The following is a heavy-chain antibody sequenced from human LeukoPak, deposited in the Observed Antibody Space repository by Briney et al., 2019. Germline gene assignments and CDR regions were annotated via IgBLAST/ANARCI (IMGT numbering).Heavy chain of an antibody. CDR1: DDSISSISYY. J-gene: IGHJ4*02. CDR3: ARHVWLQPFDY. Sequence: SETLSLSCTVSDDSISSISYYWGWIRQPPGMGLEWIGSISYTGSTYYNPSLKSRVTISVDTSKNQFSLKLSSVTAADTAVYYCARHVWLQPFDYWGQGTLVTVSS. CDR2: ISYTGST. D-gene: IGHD3-9*01. V-gene: IGHV4-39*01.